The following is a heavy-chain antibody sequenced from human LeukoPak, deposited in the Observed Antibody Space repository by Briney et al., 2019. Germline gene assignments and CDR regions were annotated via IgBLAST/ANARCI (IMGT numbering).Heavy chain of an antibody. V-gene: IGHV3-23*01. CDR2: ISGSGGST. CDR1: GFTFSSYA. CDR3: AKRNDFWSGYLNY. D-gene: IGHD3-3*01. J-gene: IGHJ4*02. Sequence: GGSLRLPCAASGFTFSSYAMSWVRQAPGKGLEWVSAISGSGGSTYYADSVKGRFTISRDNSKNTLYLQMNSLRAEDTAVYYCAKRNDFWSGYLNYWGQGTLVTVSS.